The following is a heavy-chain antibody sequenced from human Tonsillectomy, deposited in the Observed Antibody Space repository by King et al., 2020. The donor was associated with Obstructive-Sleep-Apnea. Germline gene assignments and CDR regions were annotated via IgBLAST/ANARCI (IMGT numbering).Heavy chain of an antibody. J-gene: IGHJ3*02. V-gene: IGHV4-39*07. D-gene: IGHD6-13*01. CDR3: ARVYSSSWYLNDAFDI. Sequence: QLQESGPGLVKPSETLSLTCTVSGGSISSSSYYWGWIRQPPGKGLEWIGSIYYSGSTYYNPSLKSRVTISVDTSKNQFSLKLSSVTAADTAVYYCARVYSSSWYLNDAFDIWGQGTMVTVSS. CDR2: IYYSGST. CDR1: GGSISSSSYY.